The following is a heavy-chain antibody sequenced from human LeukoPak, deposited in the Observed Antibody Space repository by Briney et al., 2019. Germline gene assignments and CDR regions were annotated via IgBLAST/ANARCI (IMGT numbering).Heavy chain of an antibody. CDR1: GGSFSGYY. Sequence: SETLSLTCAVYGGSFSGYYWSWIRQSPGKGLEWIGEINHSGSTNYNPSLESRVTISVDTSKNQFSLKLTSVTAADTALYFCARLNFRGGEALHFDSWGQGTLVTVSS. J-gene: IGHJ4*02. CDR2: INHSGST. V-gene: IGHV4-34*01. D-gene: IGHD3-16*01. CDR3: ARLNFRGGEALHFDS.